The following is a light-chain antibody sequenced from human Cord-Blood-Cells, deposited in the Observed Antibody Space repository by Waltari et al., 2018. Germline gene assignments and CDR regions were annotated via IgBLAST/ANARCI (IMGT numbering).Light chain of an antibody. J-gene: IGLJ1*01. V-gene: IGLV2-8*01. CDR1: SSDVGGYNY. CDR2: EVS. CDR3: SSYAGSNNLV. Sequence: QSALTQPPSASGSPGQSVTISCTGTSSDVGGYNYVSWYQQHPGKAPKLMIYEVSKRPSVVPDRFSGSKSGHTASLTVSGLQAEDEADYYCSSYAGSNNLVFGTGTKVTVL.